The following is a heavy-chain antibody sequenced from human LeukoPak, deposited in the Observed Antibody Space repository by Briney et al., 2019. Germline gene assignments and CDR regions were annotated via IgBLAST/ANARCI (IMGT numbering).Heavy chain of an antibody. CDR3: ARGAYGSGSRSCFDP. V-gene: IGHV4-4*07. CDR2: IYTTGST. CDR1: GDSISSYY. J-gene: IGHJ5*02. Sequence: SETLSLTCTVSGDSISSYYWSWIRQPAGKGLEWIGRIYTTGSTNYNPSLKSRVTMSVDTSKNQFSLKLSSVTAADTAVYYCARGAYGSGSRSCFDPWGQGTLVTVSS. D-gene: IGHD3-10*01.